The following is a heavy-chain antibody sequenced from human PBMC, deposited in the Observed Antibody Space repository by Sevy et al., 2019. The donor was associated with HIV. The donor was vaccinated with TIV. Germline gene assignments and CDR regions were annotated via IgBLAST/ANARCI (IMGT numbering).Heavy chain of an antibody. CDR2: IKQDGSEK. CDR1: GFTFSNYW. CDR3: ARGGSTSWYGGDFDY. V-gene: IGHV3-7*01. J-gene: IGHJ4*02. D-gene: IGHD6-13*01. Sequence: GGSLRLSCAASGFTFSNYWMSWVRQAPGKGLEWVANIKQDGSEKYYVVSVKGRFSISRDNAKSSLYLQMNSLRDEDTAVYYCARGGSTSWYGGDFDYWGQGTLVTVSS.